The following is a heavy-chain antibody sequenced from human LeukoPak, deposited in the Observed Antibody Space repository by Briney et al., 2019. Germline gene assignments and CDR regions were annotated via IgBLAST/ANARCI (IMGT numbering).Heavy chain of an antibody. J-gene: IGHJ6*02. CDR2: IYTSGST. D-gene: IGHD2-2*01. V-gene: IGHV4-4*07. Sequence: SETLSLTCTVSGGSISSYYWSWIRQPAGKGLEWIGRIYTSGSTNYNPSLKSRVTMSVDTSKNQFSLKLSSVTAADTAVYYCARDNPERYCSSTSCYGMDVWGQGTTVTVSS. CDR3: ARDNPERYCSSTSCYGMDV. CDR1: GGSISSYY.